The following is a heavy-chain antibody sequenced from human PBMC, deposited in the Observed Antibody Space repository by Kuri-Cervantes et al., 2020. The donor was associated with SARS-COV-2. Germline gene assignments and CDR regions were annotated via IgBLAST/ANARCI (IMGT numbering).Heavy chain of an antibody. D-gene: IGHD4-17*01. J-gene: IGHJ6*02. CDR2: ISYDGSNK. CDR1: GFTFFGYA. CDR3: ASWRNFDYGDYANYYYYGMDV. Sequence: GESLKISCAASGFTFFGYAMHWVRQAPGKGLEWVAIISYDGSNKYYADSVKGRFTISRDNSKNTLYLQMNSLRAEDTVVYYCASWRNFDYGDYANYYYYGMDVWGQGTTVTVSS. V-gene: IGHV3-30-3*01.